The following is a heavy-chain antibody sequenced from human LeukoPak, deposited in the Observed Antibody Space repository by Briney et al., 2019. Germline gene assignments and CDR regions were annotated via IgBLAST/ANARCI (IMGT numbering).Heavy chain of an antibody. D-gene: IGHD2-2*01. V-gene: IGHV4-34*01. J-gene: IGHJ4*02. CDR3: ARANDIVVAF. Sequence: SETLSLTCAVYGGSFSGYYWSWIRQPPGKGLEWIGEINHSGSTNYNPSLKSRVTISVDTSKNQFSLKLSSVTAADTAMYYCARANDIVVAFWGQGTLVTVSS. CDR1: GGSFSGYY. CDR2: INHSGST.